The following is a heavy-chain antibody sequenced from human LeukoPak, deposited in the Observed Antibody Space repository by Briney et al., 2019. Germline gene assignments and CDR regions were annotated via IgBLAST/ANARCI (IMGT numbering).Heavy chain of an antibody. D-gene: IGHD3-16*02. CDR3: ARGPRGALNYVWGSYRSPNWFDP. J-gene: IGHJ5*02. CDR2: IYTSGST. V-gene: IGHV4-61*02. Sequence: SQTLSLTCTVSGGSISSGSYYWSWIRQPAGKGLEWIGRIYTSGSTNYNPSLKSRVTISVDTSKNQFSLKLSSVTAADTAVYYCARGPRGALNYVWGSYRSPNWFDPWGQGTLVTVSS. CDR1: GGSISSGSYY.